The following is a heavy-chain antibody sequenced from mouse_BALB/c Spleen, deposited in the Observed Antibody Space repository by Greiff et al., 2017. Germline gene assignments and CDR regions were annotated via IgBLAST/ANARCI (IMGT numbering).Heavy chain of an antibody. CDR3: ARGGLGLYFDY. Sequence: EVKLMESGGGLVQPGGSRKLSCAASGFTFSSFGMHWVRQAPEKGLEWVAYISSGSSTIYYADTVKGRFTISRDNPKNTLFLQMTSLRSEDTAMYYCARGGLGLYFDYWGQGTTLTVSS. V-gene: IGHV5-17*02. CDR2: ISSGSSTI. J-gene: IGHJ2*01. CDR1: GFTFSSFG. D-gene: IGHD4-1*01.